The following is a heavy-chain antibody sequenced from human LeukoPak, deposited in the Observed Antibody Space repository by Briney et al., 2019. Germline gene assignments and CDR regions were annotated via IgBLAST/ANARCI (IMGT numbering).Heavy chain of an antibody. CDR3: AKVGQNYYDSSGYYSWGYFDY. J-gene: IGHJ4*02. CDR1: GFTFSSYA. Sequence: GGSLRLSCAASGFTFSSYAMSWVRQAPGKGLEWVSAISGSGGSTYYADSVKGRFTISRDNSKNTLYLQMNSLRAEDTAVYYCAKVGQNYYDSSGYYSWGYFDYWGQGTLVTVSS. CDR2: ISGSGGST. V-gene: IGHV3-23*01. D-gene: IGHD3-22*01.